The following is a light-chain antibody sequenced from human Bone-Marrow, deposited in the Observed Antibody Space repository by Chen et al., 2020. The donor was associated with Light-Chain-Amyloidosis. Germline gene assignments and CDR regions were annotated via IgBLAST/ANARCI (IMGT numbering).Light chain of an antibody. V-gene: IGLV1-44*01. Sequence: QSVLTQPPSASGTPGQRVTLSCSGCRSNIGSNTVNWYQQLPGTAPKLLIYSNNQRPSGVPDRFSGSKSGTSASLAISGLQSEDEADYYCAAWDDSLNGWVFGGGTKLTVL. J-gene: IGLJ3*02. CDR2: SNN. CDR1: RSNIGSNT. CDR3: AAWDDSLNGWV.